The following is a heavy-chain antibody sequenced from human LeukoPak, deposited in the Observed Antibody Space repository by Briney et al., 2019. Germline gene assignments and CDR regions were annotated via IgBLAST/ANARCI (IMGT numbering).Heavy chain of an antibody. Sequence: PSQTLSLTCAVSGGSISSGCYSWSWIRQPPGKGLEWIGYIYHSGSTYYNPSLKSRVTISVDRSKNQFSLKLSSVTAADTAVYYGARVDTAMVTVDYWDQGTLVSVSS. CDR2: IYHSGST. V-gene: IGHV4-30-2*01. J-gene: IGHJ4*02. CDR1: GGSISSGCYS. D-gene: IGHD5-18*01. CDR3: ARVDTAMVTVDY.